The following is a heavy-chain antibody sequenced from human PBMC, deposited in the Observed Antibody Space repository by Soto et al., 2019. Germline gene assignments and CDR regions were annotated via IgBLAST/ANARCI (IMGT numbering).Heavy chain of an antibody. CDR2: ISIGGQNT. Sequence: EVQLLESGGGLVQPGGSLRLSCGASGFSFSNYAMSWVRQGPGRGLEWVSGISIGGQNTYYADSVKGRFTISRDNSKNTLYLQMNNLIAEDTAVFYCAYGGEWSFNFVYWGQGTLVTVSS. CDR3: AYGGEWSFNFVY. V-gene: IGHV3-23*01. J-gene: IGHJ4*02. CDR1: GFSFSNYA. D-gene: IGHD3-3*01.